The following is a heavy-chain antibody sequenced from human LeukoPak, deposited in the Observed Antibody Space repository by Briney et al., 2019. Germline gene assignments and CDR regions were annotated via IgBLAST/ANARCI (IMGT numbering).Heavy chain of an antibody. CDR2: FYTIGST. CDR3: ARSAQSVTSYYFDS. D-gene: IGHD4-17*01. Sequence: SETLSLTCTVSGDSISSYYWSWIRQPAGKGLEWIGRFYTIGSTNYNPSLKSRVTMSLDTSKNQFSLTLNSVTAADTAVYYCARSAQSVTSYYFDSWGQGTLVTVSS. V-gene: IGHV4-4*07. J-gene: IGHJ4*02. CDR1: GDSISSYY.